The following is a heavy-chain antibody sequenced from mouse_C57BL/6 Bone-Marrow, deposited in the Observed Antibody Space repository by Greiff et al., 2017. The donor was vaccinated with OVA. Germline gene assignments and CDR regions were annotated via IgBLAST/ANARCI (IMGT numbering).Heavy chain of an antibody. CDR2: IDPSDSYT. CDR3: ASYYGSSWDY. J-gene: IGHJ2*01. D-gene: IGHD1-1*01. V-gene: IGHV1-50*01. CDR1: GYTFTSYW. Sequence: QVQLQQPGAELVKPGASVKLSCTASGYTFTSYWMQWVKQRPGQGLEWIGEIDPSDSYTNYNQKFKGKATLTVDTSSSTAYMQLSSLTSEDSAVYYCASYYGSSWDYWGQGTTLTVSS.